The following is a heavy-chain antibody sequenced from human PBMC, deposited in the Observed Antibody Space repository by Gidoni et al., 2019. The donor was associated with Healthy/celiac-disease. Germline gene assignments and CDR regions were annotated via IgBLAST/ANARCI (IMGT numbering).Heavy chain of an antibody. D-gene: IGHD5-18*01. CDR2: IWYDGSNK. Sequence: QVQLVESGGGVVQPGRSLRLSCAASGFTFSSYGMHWVRQAPGKGLEWVAVIWYDGSNKYYADSVKGRFTISRDNSKNTLYLQMNSLRAEDTAVYYCARSAVDTAKGDAFDIWGQGTMVTVSS. CDR1: GFTFSSYG. J-gene: IGHJ3*02. CDR3: ARSAVDTAKGDAFDI. V-gene: IGHV3-33*01.